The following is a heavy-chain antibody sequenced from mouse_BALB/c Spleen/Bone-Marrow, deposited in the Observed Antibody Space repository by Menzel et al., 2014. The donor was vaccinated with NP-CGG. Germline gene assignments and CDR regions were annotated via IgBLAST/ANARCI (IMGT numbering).Heavy chain of an antibody. Sequence: QVQLKQSGAELVRSGASVEMSCKASGYIFTSYNIHWVKQTPGQGLEWIGHIYPGNGGTNYNQKFKGKATLTADTSSSTAYMQISSLTSEDSAVYFCARGQLLAYWGQGTLVTVSA. CDR1: GYIFTSYN. V-gene: IGHV1-12*01. J-gene: IGHJ3*01. CDR2: IYPGNGGT. CDR3: ARGQLLAY. D-gene: IGHD3-3*01.